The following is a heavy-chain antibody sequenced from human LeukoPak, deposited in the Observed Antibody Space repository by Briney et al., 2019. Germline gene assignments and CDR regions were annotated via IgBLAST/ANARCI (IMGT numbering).Heavy chain of an antibody. CDR1: GFTFDNHG. V-gene: IGHV3-20*04. J-gene: IGHJ3*01. Sequence: GGSLRLSCEAYGFTFDNHGMSWVRQAPGKGLEWVAGINWNGGRTGYAESLKGRFTISRDNAKSSLFLQMDSLRAEDTALYYCARDLHINVVTPGSTGLDSWGQGTMVTVSS. CDR2: INWNGGRT. D-gene: IGHD4-23*01. CDR3: ARDLHINVVTPGSTGLDS.